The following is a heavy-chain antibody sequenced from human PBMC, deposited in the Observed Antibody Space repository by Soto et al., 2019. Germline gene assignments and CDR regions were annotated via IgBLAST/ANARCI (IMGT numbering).Heavy chain of an antibody. CDR2: IFDTGKT. Sequence: QVQLQESGSSLVRPSQTLSLTCDVSGGSISTGGCSWSWIRLPPVRALEWIVYIFDTGKTYYSASLKSRVTMSVDRAQNQFSLRLESVTAADTAIYFRACLDGYNRSFDLWGRGTLVTVSS. D-gene: IGHD5-18*01. V-gene: IGHV4-30-2*01. J-gene: IGHJ2*01. CDR3: ACLDGYNRSFDL. CDR1: GGSISTGGCS.